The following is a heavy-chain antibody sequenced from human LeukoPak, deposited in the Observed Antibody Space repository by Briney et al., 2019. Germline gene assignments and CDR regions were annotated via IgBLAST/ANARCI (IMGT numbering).Heavy chain of an antibody. Sequence: SETLSLTCTVSGGSISSYYWSWIRQPPGKGLEWIGYIYYSGRTNYNPSLKSRVTMSVDTSKNQFSLKLSSVTAADTAVYYCARHSITGISRFDYWGQGSLVTVSS. D-gene: IGHD1-20*01. CDR3: ARHSITGISRFDY. V-gene: IGHV4-59*08. CDR1: GGSISSYY. CDR2: IYYSGRT. J-gene: IGHJ4*02.